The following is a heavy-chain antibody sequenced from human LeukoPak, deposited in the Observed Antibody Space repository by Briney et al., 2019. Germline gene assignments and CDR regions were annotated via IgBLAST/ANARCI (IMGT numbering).Heavy chain of an antibody. CDR2: IYHSGST. Sequence: SETLSLTCAVSSGSISSSGYSWSWIRQPPGKGLEWIGYIYHSGSTYCNPSLKSRVTISLDRSKNQFSLKLSSVTAADTAVYYCARTAYYDSRGGLDYWGQGTLVTVSS. J-gene: IGHJ4*02. V-gene: IGHV4-30-2*01. CDR1: SGSISSSGYS. CDR3: ARTAYYDSRGGLDY. D-gene: IGHD3-22*01.